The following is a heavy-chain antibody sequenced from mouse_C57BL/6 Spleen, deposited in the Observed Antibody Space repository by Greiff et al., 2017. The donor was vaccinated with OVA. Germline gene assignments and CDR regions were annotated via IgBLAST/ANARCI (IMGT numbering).Heavy chain of an antibody. CDR1: GYTFTSYW. CDR2: IYPGSGST. J-gene: IGHJ1*03. Sequence: QVQLQQPGAELVKPGASVKMSCKASGYTFTSYWITWVKQRPGQGLEWIGDIYPGSGSTNYNEKFKSKATLTVDTSSSTAYMQLSSLTSEDSAVYYCASYYYGSSLGWYFDVWGTGTTVTVSS. D-gene: IGHD1-1*01. CDR3: ASYYYGSSLGWYFDV. V-gene: IGHV1-55*01.